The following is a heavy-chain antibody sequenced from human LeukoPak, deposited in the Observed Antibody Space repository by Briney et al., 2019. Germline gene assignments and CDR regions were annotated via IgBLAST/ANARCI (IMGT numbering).Heavy chain of an antibody. J-gene: IGHJ3*02. D-gene: IGHD2-8*01. CDR2: MNPL. CDR1: GGSLHNHF. Sequence: PSETLSLTCAVYGGSLHNHFWSWIRLSPGKGLEWVSSMNPLYYADSVKGRFTISRDDSKNTLFLQMNSLRAEDTAIYYCAKDSFSHNGIFDALDIWGQGTMVTVSS. V-gene: IGHV3-53*01. CDR3: AKDSFSHNGIFDALDI.